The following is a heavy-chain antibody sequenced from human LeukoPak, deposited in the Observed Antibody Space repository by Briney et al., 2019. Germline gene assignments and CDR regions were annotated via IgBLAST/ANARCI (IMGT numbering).Heavy chain of an antibody. CDR3: ARDSVGYCSGGSCYSDY. J-gene: IGHJ4*02. V-gene: IGHV3-74*01. Sequence: GGSLRLSCVASGFTFSSYWMHWVRQAPGKGLVWVSRINTGGSSTTYADSVKGRFTISRDNAKNTLYLQMNSLRAEDTAVYYCARDSVGYCSGGSCYSDYWGQGTLVTVSS. CDR1: GFTFSSYW. D-gene: IGHD2-15*01. CDR2: INTGGSST.